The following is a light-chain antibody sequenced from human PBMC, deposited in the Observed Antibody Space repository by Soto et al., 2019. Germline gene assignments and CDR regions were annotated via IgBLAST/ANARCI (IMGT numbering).Light chain of an antibody. CDR2: EVN. CDR1: SSDVGGYNY. CDR3: NSYTSSSTLA. Sequence: QSALTQPASVSGSPGQSITISCTGTSSDVGGYNYVSWYQQYPGKAPKLMIYEVNNRPSGVSNRFSGSKSGNTASLTISGLQAEDEADYYCNSYTSSSTLAFGGGTKLTVL. J-gene: IGLJ2*01. V-gene: IGLV2-14*01.